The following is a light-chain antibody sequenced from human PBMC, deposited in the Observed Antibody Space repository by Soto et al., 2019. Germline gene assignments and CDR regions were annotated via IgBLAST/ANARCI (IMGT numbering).Light chain of an antibody. CDR3: ASYAGTRLFV. Sequence: QSALTQPASVSGSPGQSLTISCTGTSSDVGFCNFVCWYQERPGKAPNLVIYEATKRPSGVPDRFSGSKSGSTASLTVSGLQADDEADYYCASYAGTRLFVFGSGTKVTVL. CDR1: SSDVGFCNF. CDR2: EAT. V-gene: IGLV2-8*01. J-gene: IGLJ1*01.